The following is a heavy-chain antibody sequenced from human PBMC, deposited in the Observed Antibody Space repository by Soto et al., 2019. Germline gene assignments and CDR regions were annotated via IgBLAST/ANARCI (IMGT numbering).Heavy chain of an antibody. J-gene: IGHJ5*02. D-gene: IGHD6-13*01. CDR2: INQDGSEK. V-gene: IGHV3-7*03. Sequence: GGSRSFSCIASGFPFRGDWMSWVRQAPGKGLEWVANINQDGSEKNYVVPVKGRVTISRDHAKDSLSLQINGLRADDPAVYYCARDRGSSWYEAWFDPWGQGTLVTVSS. CDR3: ARDRGSSWYEAWFDP. CDR1: GFPFRGDW.